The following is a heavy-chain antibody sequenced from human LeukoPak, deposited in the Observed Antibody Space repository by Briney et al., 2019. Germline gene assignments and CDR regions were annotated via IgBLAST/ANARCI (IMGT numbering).Heavy chain of an antibody. J-gene: IGHJ6*02. CDR1: GGTFSSYA. D-gene: IGHD2-2*01. CDR3: ARVRVPAARITYYYYGMDV. Sequence: ASVKVSCKASGGTFSSYAISWVRQAPGQGLEWMGGIIPIFGTANYAQKFQGRVTITADESTSTAYMELSSLRSEDTVVYYCARVRVPAARITYYYYGMDVWGQGTTVTVSS. V-gene: IGHV1-69*13. CDR2: IIPIFGTA.